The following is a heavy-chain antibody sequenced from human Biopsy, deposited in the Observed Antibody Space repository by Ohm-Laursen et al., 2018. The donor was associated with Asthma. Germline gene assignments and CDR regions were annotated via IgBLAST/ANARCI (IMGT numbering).Heavy chain of an antibody. Sequence: SLRLSCTASGFNFHNYGMNWVRRAPGKGLEWVAQILFDGRKINYPDSVKGRSTISRDNSKNMVYLQMNSLRPEDTAVYYCAKDRVAGRSYYFDDWGQGAQVTVSS. CDR2: ILFDGRKI. J-gene: IGHJ4*02. CDR3: AKDRVAGRSYYFDD. CDR1: GFNFHNYG. D-gene: IGHD6-13*01. V-gene: IGHV3-30*18.